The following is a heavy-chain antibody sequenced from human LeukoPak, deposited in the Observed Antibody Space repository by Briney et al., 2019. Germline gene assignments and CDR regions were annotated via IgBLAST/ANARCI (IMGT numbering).Heavy chain of an antibody. V-gene: IGHV3-11*01. Sequence: GGSLRLSCAASGFTFSDHYMIWLRQAPGKGLEAISYISHNGETKYYADSVKGRLSISRDNAKSSLYLQMNSLRVEDTAVYYCARDRHGYFDYWGQGTLVIVSS. CDR3: ARDRHGYFDY. D-gene: IGHD6-13*01. J-gene: IGHJ4*02. CDR1: GFTFSDHY. CDR2: ISHNGETK.